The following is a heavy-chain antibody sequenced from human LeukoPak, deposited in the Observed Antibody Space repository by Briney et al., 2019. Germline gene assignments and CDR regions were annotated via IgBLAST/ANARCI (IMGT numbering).Heavy chain of an antibody. CDR3: AIDSSGYDHFDY. V-gene: IGHV1-2*02. D-gene: IGHD5-12*01. CDR1: GYTFTSYA. J-gene: IGHJ4*02. CDR2: INPNSGGT. Sequence: ASVKVSCKASGYTFTSYAMNWVRQAPGQGLEWMGWINPNSGGTNYAQKFQGRVTMTRDTSISTAYMELSRLRSDDTAVYYCAIDSSGYDHFDYWGQGTLVTVSS.